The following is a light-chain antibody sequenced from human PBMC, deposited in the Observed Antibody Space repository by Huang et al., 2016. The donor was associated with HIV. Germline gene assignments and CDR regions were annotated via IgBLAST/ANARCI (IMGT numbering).Light chain of an antibody. CDR2: DTS. Sequence: IVLTQSPATLSWYPGERVTLSCRASQSVGNYIAWYQQHPGQSPRLLIYDTSNRATGTPVRFSGSGSGTDCLLTISNLESEDFALYYCQQRSSGVTFGGGTKVQVK. V-gene: IGKV3-11*01. J-gene: IGKJ4*01. CDR1: QSVGNY. CDR3: QQRSSGVT.